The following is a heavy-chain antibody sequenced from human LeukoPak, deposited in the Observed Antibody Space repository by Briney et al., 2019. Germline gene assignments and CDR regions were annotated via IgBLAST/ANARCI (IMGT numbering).Heavy chain of an antibody. CDR1: GFTFTIYG. CDR2: ISGSDGST. D-gene: IGHD1-26*01. Sequence: PGGSLRLSCAASGFTFTIYGMHWVRQAPGKGLEWVSAISGSDGSTYYTDSVKGRFTISRDDSKNTLYLQMTSLRAEDTAVYYCAKEVRGSYYEWFDYWGQGTLVTVSS. V-gene: IGHV3-23*01. CDR3: AKEVRGSYYEWFDY. J-gene: IGHJ4*02.